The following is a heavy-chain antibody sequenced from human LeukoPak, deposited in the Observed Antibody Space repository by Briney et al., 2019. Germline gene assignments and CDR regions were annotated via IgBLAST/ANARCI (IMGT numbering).Heavy chain of an antibody. CDR1: GYTFTSYA. Sequence: ASVKVSCKASGYTFTSYAMHWVRQAPGQRLEWMGWINAGNGNTKYSQKFQGRVTITRDTSASTAYMELRSLRSDDTAVYYCAREYPTRGYSRDASDIWGQGTMVTVSS. V-gene: IGHV1-3*01. CDR2: INAGNGNT. D-gene: IGHD4-11*01. CDR3: AREYPTRGYSRDASDI. J-gene: IGHJ3*02.